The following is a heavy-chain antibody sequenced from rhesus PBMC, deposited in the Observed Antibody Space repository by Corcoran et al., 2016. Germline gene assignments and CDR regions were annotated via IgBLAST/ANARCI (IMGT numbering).Heavy chain of an antibody. CDR3: AKVPAGYHGLDS. CDR2: INRGGDST. V-gene: IGHV3-103*01. Sequence: EVQLVETGGGLVQPGGSLRLACAASGFTFSSYAMQWVRQAPGKGLEWLSTINRGGDSTYYADSVKGRFTISRDNSKNTLSLQMNSLRTEDTAVYYCAKVPAGYHGLDSWGRGVVVTVSS. J-gene: IGHJ6*01. CDR1: GFTFSSYA.